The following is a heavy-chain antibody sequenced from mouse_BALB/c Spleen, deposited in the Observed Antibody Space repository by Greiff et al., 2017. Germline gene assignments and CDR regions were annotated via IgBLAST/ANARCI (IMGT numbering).Heavy chain of an antibody. Sequence: EVQLVESGGGLVKPGGSLKLSCAASGFTFSSYAMSWVRQTPEKRLEWVASISSGGSTYYPDSVKGRFTISRENARNILYLQMSSLRSEDTAMYYCARGGVYDYDGGGFAYWGQGTLVTVSA. J-gene: IGHJ3*01. CDR2: ISSGGST. CDR3: ARGGVYDYDGGGFAY. D-gene: IGHD2-4*01. CDR1: GFTFSSYA. V-gene: IGHV5-6-5*01.